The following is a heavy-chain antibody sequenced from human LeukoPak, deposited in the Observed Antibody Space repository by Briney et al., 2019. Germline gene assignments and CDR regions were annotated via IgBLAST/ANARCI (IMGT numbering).Heavy chain of an antibody. Sequence: PGRSLRLSCAASGFTFSSYSMNWVRQAPGKGLEWVSSISSSSSYIYYADSVKGRFTISRDNAKNSLYLQMNSLRAEDTAVYYCARFAVAGTDYWGQGTLVTVSS. CDR2: ISSSSSYI. CDR1: GFTFSSYS. J-gene: IGHJ4*02. CDR3: ARFAVAGTDY. D-gene: IGHD6-19*01. V-gene: IGHV3-21*01.